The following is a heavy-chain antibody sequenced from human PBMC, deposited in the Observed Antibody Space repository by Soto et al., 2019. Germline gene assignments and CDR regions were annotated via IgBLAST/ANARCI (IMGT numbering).Heavy chain of an antibody. D-gene: IGHD6-13*01. Sequence: ASVKVSCKVSGYTLTELSMRWVRQAPGKGLEWMGGFDPEDGETIYAQKFQGRVTMTEDTSTDTAYMELSSLRSEDTAVYYCATSSLAAARRYYYYMDVWGKGTTVTVSS. CDR2: FDPEDGET. V-gene: IGHV1-24*01. CDR1: GYTLTELS. CDR3: ATSSLAAARRYYYYMDV. J-gene: IGHJ6*03.